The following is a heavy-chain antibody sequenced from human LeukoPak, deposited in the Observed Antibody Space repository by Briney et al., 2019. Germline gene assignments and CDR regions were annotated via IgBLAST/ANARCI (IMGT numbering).Heavy chain of an antibody. CDR2: IWYDGSNK. V-gene: IGHV3-33*06. CDR1: GFTFSSYG. CDR3: ANRAVAGTREKYYFDY. D-gene: IGHD6-19*01. J-gene: IGHJ4*02. Sequence: PGGSLRLSCAASGFTFSSYGMHWVRQAPGKGLEWVAVIWYDGSNKYYADSVKGRFTISRDNSKNTLYLQMNSLRAEDTAVYYCANRAVAGTREKYYFDYWGQGTLVTVSS.